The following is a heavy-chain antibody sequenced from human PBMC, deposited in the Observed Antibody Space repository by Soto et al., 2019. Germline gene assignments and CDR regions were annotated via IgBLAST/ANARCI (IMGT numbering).Heavy chain of an antibody. CDR2: IYYSENT. Sequence: QLQLQESGPGLVKPSETLSLTCTVSGGSISSSSNHWGWIRQPPGKGLEWIGNIYYSENTYYNPSLKSRVTISVDTFKNQFSLRLTSLTAADTAVYYCATHPPYGPLDHWGQGTLVTVSS. V-gene: IGHV4-39*01. CDR3: ATHPPYGPLDH. J-gene: IGHJ4*02. D-gene: IGHD4-17*01. CDR1: GGSISSSSNH.